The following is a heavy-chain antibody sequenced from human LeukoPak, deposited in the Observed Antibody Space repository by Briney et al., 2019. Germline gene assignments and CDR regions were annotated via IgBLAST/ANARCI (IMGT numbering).Heavy chain of an antibody. CDR3: GAYIAAAGSAVRPYYYYGMDV. V-gene: IGHV4-59*08. D-gene: IGHD6-13*01. CDR1: GGSISSYY. J-gene: IGHJ6*02. CDR2: IYYSGST. Sequence: PSETLSLTCTVSGGSISSYYWSWIRQPPGKGLEWIGYIYYSGSTNYSPSLKSRVTISVDTSKNQFSLKLSSVTAADTAVYYCGAYIAAAGSAVRPYYYYGMDVWGQGTTVTVSS.